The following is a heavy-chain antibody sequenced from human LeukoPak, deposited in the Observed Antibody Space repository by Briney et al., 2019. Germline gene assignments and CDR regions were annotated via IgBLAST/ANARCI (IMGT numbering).Heavy chain of an antibody. V-gene: IGHV1-58*01. J-gene: IGHJ4*02. Sequence: SVKVSCKASGFTFTSSAVQWVRQARGQRLEWIGWIVVGSGNTNYAQKFQERVTITRDMSTSTAYMELSSLRSEDTAVYYCATMRWFGELSADYWGQGTLVTVSS. CDR2: IVVGSGNT. CDR1: GFTFTSSA. CDR3: ATMRWFGELSADY. D-gene: IGHD3-10*01.